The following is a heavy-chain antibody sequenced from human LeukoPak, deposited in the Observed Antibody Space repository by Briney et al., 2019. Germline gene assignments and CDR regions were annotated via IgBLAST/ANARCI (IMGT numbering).Heavy chain of an antibody. CDR2: IYYSGST. Sequence: PSETLSLTCTVSGGSISSYYWSWIRQPPGKGLEWIGYIYYSGSTNYNPSLKSRVTISVDTSKNQFSLKLSSVTAADTAVYYCAGGGGSSGYPVDYWGQGTLVTVSS. V-gene: IGHV4-59*01. J-gene: IGHJ4*02. CDR1: GGSISSYY. CDR3: AGGGGSSGYPVDY. D-gene: IGHD6-19*01.